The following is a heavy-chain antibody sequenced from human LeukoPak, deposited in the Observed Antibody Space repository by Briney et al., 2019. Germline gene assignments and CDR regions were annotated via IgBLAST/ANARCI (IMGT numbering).Heavy chain of an antibody. J-gene: IGHJ4*02. V-gene: IGHV1-69*01. CDR1: GATFSSYA. CDR3: QRDQSSFWSSSGWYYFRY. CDR2: IIPIFGTA. Sequence: GASVKVSCKASGATFSSYAISWVRQAPGQGLEWMGGIIPIFGTANYAQKFQGRVTITADESTSTAYMELSSLRSEQTDVYYCQRDQSSFWSSSGWYYFRYWGQGTLVTVSS. D-gene: IGHD6-19*01.